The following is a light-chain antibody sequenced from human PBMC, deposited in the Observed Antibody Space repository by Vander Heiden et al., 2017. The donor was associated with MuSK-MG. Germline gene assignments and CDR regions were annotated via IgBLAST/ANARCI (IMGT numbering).Light chain of an antibody. CDR3: QQYSSLFT. CDR1: QSISSW. V-gene: IGKV1-5*03. Sequence: DIQLTQSPSTLSASVGDRVTITCRASQSISSWLAWYQQKPGKPPKLLIYKASSLESGVPSRFSGSGSGTEFTLTSSSLQPDDFATYYCQQYSSLFTFGHGTKVDIK. J-gene: IGKJ3*01. CDR2: KAS.